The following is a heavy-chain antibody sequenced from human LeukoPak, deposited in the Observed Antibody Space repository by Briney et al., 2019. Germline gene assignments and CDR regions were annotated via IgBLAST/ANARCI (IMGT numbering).Heavy chain of an antibody. CDR3: ARLPDSGVITPYYYYYMDV. CDR1: GYTFTSYD. J-gene: IGHJ6*03. D-gene: IGHD3-22*01. Sequence: GASVKVCCKASGYTFTSYDINWVRQATGQGLEWMGWMNPNSGNTGYAQKFQGRVTMTRNTSISTAYMELSSLRSEDTAVYYCARLPDSGVITPYYYYYMDVWGKGTTVTVSS. V-gene: IGHV1-8*01. CDR2: MNPNSGNT.